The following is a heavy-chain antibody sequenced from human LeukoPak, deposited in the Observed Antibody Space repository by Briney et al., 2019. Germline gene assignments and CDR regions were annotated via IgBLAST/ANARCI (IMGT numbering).Heavy chain of an antibody. J-gene: IGHJ4*02. CDR3: ARSSSGWYGGKFGY. CDR1: GGSISSGGYY. V-gene: IGHV4-61*08. Sequence: SETLSLTCTVSGGSISSGGYYWSWIRQPPGKGLEWIGEINHSGSTNYNPSLKSRVTISVDTSKNQFSLKLSSVTAADTAVYYCARSSSGWYGGKFGYWGQGTLVTVSS. CDR2: INHSGST. D-gene: IGHD6-19*01.